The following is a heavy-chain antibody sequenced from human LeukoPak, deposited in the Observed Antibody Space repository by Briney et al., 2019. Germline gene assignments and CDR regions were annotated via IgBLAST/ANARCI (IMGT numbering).Heavy chain of an antibody. D-gene: IGHD5-18*01. V-gene: IGHV1-46*01. CDR3: ARFPNTAMVMGLEYYYYGMDV. CDR2: INPSGGST. Sequence: ASVKVSCKASGYTFTSYYMHWVRQAPGQGLEWMGIINPSGGSTSYAQKFQGRVTMTRDTSTSTVYMELSSLRSEDTAVYYCARFPNTAMVMGLEYYYYGMDVWGQGTTVTVSS. J-gene: IGHJ6*02. CDR1: GYTFTSYY.